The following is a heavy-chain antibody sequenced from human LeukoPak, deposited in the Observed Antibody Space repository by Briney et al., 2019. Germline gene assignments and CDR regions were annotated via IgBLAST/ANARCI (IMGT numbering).Heavy chain of an antibody. J-gene: IGHJ6*02. V-gene: IGHV3-23*01. Sequence: GGSLRLSCAASGFTFSNYAMRWVRQAPGKGLEWVSVISGSGLSTYYADSVKGRFTILRDNSKNTMYLQVNSLRAEDTAVYYCAKEMGASPPMYGMDVWGQGTTVTVSS. CDR2: ISGSGLST. CDR1: GFTFSNYA. CDR3: AKEMGASPPMYGMDV. D-gene: IGHD3-16*01.